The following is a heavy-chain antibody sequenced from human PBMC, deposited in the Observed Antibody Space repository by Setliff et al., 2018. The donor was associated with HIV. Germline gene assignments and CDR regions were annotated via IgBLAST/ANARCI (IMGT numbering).Heavy chain of an antibody. CDR1: GFNFATAW. Sequence: PGGSLRLSCEASGFNFATAWMNWVRQAPGKGLEWVSTVGCWGTCTYFADSVKGRFTISADTSKNTLYLQMTRLSAEDTAVYYCARDLDPYFAMAVWGQGTTVTVSS. J-gene: IGHJ6*02. V-gene: IGHV3-23*01. CDR3: ARDLDPYFAMAV. CDR2: VGCWGTCT.